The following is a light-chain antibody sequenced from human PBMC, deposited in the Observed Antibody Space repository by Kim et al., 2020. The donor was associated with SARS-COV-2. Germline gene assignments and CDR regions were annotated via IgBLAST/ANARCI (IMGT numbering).Light chain of an antibody. CDR3: QTWGTGILV. J-gene: IGLJ3*02. CDR1: SGHSSYA. Sequence: QLVLTQSPSASASLGASVKLTCTLSSGHSSYAIAWHQQQPEKGPRYLMKLNSDGSHRGNGIPDRFSGSSSGAERYLTISNLQSEDEADYYCQTWGTGILVFGGGTQLTVL. V-gene: IGLV4-69*01. CDR2: LNSDGSH.